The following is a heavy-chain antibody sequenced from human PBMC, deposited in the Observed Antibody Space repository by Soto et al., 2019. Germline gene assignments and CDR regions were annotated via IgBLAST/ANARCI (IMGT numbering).Heavy chain of an antibody. CDR1: GGYISNDY. CDR2: IYYSGST. D-gene: IGHD1-26*01. V-gene: IGHV4-59*01. Sequence: SETLSLTCTVSGGYISNDYWSWIRQPPGKELEWIGYIYYSGSTNYNPSLKSRVTIPVDTSKNQFSLRLSSVTSADTAVYYCARGIAGAASGRAFDIWGQGTMVTVSS. J-gene: IGHJ3*02. CDR3: ARGIAGAASGRAFDI.